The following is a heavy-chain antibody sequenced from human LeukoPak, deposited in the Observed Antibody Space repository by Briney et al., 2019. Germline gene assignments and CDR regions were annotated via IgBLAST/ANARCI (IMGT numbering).Heavy chain of an antibody. J-gene: IGHJ4*02. D-gene: IGHD3-10*01. V-gene: IGHV3-66*01. CDR3: ARGGRKYGSGSLYYFDY. Sequence: GGSLRLSCAASGFSVSSNYMNWVRQAPGKGLEWVSVIYSGGSTYYSDSVKGRFTISRDNSKNTLYLQMNSLRAEDTAVYYCARGGRKYGSGSLYYFDYWGQGIVVTVSS. CDR1: GFSVSSNY. CDR2: IYSGGST.